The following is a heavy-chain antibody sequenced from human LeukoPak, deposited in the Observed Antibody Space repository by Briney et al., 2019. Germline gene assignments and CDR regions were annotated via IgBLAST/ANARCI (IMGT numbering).Heavy chain of an antibody. CDR3: ARSRGSSGWFDY. CDR2: IGTAGDT. CDR1: GFTFRSYD. V-gene: IGHV3-13*01. J-gene: IGHJ4*02. D-gene: IGHD6-19*01. Sequence: GGSLRLSCAASGFTFRSYDMHWVRHATGKGLEWVSAIGTAGDTYYPGSVKGRFTISRENAKNSLYLQMNSLRAGDTAVYYCARSRGSSGWFDYWGQGTLVTVSS.